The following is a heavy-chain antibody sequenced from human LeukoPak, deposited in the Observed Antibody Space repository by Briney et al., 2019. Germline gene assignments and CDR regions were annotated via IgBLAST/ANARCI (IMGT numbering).Heavy chain of an antibody. CDR3: ARDRGGAYDFWSGYYTGYFDY. J-gene: IGHJ4*02. V-gene: IGHV3-11*04. Sequence: GGSLRLSCAASGFTFSDYYMSWIRQAPGQGLEWVSYISSSCSTIYYADSVRGRLTISRDNAKNTLYLQMNSLRAEDTAVYYCARDRGGAYDFWSGYYTGYFDYWGQGTLVTVSS. CDR1: GFTFSDYY. D-gene: IGHD3-3*01. CDR2: ISSSCSTI.